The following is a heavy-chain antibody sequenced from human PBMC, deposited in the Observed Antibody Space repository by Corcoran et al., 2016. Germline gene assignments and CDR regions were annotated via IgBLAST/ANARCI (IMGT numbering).Heavy chain of an antibody. D-gene: IGHD3-10*01. V-gene: IGHV1-3*01. J-gene: IGHJ6*02. Sequence: QVQLVQSGAEVKKPGASVKVSCKASGYTFTSYAMHWVRQAPGQRLEWMGWINAGNGNTKYSQKFQGRVTITRDTSASTAYMELSSLRSEDTAVDYCARVVNMVRGVIYYGMDVWGQGTTVTVSS. CDR1: GYTFTSYA. CDR2: INAGNGNT. CDR3: ARVVNMVRGVIYYGMDV.